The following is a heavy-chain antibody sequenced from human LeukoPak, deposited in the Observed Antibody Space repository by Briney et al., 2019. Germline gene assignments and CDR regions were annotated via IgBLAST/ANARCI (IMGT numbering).Heavy chain of an antibody. D-gene: IGHD1-26*01. Sequence: GGSLRLSCSASGFTFSSYAMHWFRQAPGKGLEYVSAISSSGGSTYYADSVKGRFTISIDNSKNTLYLQMSSLRAEDTAVYYCVKGHLVWELGDYFDYWGQGTLVTVSS. V-gene: IGHV3-64D*09. CDR1: GFTFSSYA. CDR3: VKGHLVWELGDYFDY. J-gene: IGHJ4*02. CDR2: ISSSGGST.